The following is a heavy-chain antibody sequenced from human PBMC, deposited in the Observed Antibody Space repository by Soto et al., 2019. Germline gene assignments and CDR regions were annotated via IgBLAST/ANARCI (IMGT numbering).Heavy chain of an antibody. CDR1: GDSVSSNNYY. CDR2: IHYSGDS. J-gene: IGHJ4*02. D-gene: IGHD3-22*01. V-gene: IGHV4-31*03. Sequence: SETLSLTCTVIGDSVSSNNYYWSWIRQRPGKGPEWIGYIHYSGDSYDNPSLTSRITMSMDVSKNQFSLNLRSVTAADTAIYYCARDVNDSSGSQGFDYWGQGTLVTVSS. CDR3: ARDVNDSSGSQGFDY.